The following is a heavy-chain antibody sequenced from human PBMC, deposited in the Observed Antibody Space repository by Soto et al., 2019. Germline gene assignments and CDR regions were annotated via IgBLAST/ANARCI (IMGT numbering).Heavy chain of an antibody. Sequence: QVLLVQSGAEVKKPGASVKVSCKASGYTFISYGFSWVRQAPGQGLEWMGWISAYNGNTNYAQKLQGRVTMTTDTSTSTAYMELRSLRSDDTAVYYCARVELSCSGGSCFPEGYFQYWGQGTLVTVSS. CDR2: ISAYNGNT. J-gene: IGHJ1*01. V-gene: IGHV1-18*01. CDR1: GYTFISYG. CDR3: ARVELSCSGGSCFPEGYFQY. D-gene: IGHD2-15*01.